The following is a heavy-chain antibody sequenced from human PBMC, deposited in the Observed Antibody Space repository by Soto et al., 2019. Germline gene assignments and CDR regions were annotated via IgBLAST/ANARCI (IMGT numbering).Heavy chain of an antibody. V-gene: IGHV1-69*01. Sequence: QVQLVQSGAEVKKPGSSVKVSCKASGGTFSSYAISWVRQAPGQGLEWMGGIIPIFGTANYAQKFQGRVTITADEATSTAYMELSRLRSEDTAVYYCARGDTGYSYGPAGDYYYGMDVWGQGTTVTVSS. CDR1: GGTFSSYA. CDR2: IIPIFGTA. J-gene: IGHJ6*02. D-gene: IGHD5-18*01. CDR3: ARGDTGYSYGPAGDYYYGMDV.